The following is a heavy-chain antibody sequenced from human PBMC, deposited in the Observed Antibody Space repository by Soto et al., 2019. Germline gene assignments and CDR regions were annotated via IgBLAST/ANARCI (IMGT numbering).Heavy chain of an antibody. CDR3: AKHSRDDYGDYGFPENYYYYGMDV. Sequence: GGSLRLSCAASGFTFSSYAMSWVRQAPGKGLEWVSAISGSGGSTYYADSVKGRFTISRDNSKNTLYLQMNSLRAEDTAVYYCAKHSRDDYGDYGFPENYYYYGMDVWGQGTTGTVSS. CDR2: ISGSGGST. V-gene: IGHV3-23*01. CDR1: GFTFSSYA. D-gene: IGHD4-17*01. J-gene: IGHJ6*02.